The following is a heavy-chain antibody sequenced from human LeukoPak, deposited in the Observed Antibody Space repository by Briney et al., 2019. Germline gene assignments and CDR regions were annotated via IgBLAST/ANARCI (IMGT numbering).Heavy chain of an antibody. CDR1: GGSITSTNY. CDR3: ARDPFSTVVVTTIRGDAFDI. J-gene: IGHJ3*02. Sequence: SETLSLTCGVSGGSITSTNYWTWVRQPPGKGLEWIGEVNLQGSTNYNPSLMGRVAISVDMSENHISLQLTSVTAADTAVYYCARDPFSTVVVTTIRGDAFDIWGQGTMVTVSS. D-gene: IGHD2-21*02. CDR2: VNLQGST. V-gene: IGHV4-4*02.